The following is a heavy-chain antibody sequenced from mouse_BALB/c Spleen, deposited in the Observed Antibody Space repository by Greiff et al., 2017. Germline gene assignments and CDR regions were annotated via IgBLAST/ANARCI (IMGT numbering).Heavy chain of an antibody. CDR1: GFSLTSYG. D-gene: IGHD2-4*01. Sequence: VKLMESGPSLVQPSQSLSITCTVSGFSLTSYGVHWVRQSPGKGLEWLGVIWRGGSTDYNAAFMSRLSITKDNSKSQVFFKMNSLQTDDTARYYCARDAMITTYAMDYWGQGTSVTVSS. CDR2: IWRGGST. CDR3: ARDAMITTYAMDY. V-gene: IGHV2-5-1*01. J-gene: IGHJ4*01.